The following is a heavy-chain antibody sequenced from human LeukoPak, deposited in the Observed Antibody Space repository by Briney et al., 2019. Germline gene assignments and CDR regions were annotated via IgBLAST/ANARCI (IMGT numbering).Heavy chain of an antibody. V-gene: IGHV1-69*01. D-gene: IGHD3-22*01. CDR2: IIPIFGTA. Sequence: SVKVSCKASGGTFSSYAISRVRQAPGQGLEWMGGIIPIFGTANYAQKFQGRVTITADESTSTAYMELSSLRSEDTAVYYCARVLGRRYYDSSGYYDTYYYYGMDVWGQGTTVTVSS. J-gene: IGHJ6*02. CDR1: GGTFSSYA. CDR3: ARVLGRRYYDSSGYYDTYYYYGMDV.